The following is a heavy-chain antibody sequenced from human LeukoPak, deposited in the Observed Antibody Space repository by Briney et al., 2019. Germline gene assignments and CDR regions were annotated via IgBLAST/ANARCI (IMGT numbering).Heavy chain of an antibody. CDR2: INPNSGGT. CDR1: GYTFTGYY. J-gene: IGHJ6*03. Sequence: ASVKVSCKASGYTFTGYYMHWVRQAPGQGLEWMGWINPNSGGTNYAQKFQGRVTMTRDTSISTAYMELSGLRSDDTAVYYCARDYQRYCSGGSCYKYMDVWGKGTTVTVSS. D-gene: IGHD2-15*01. CDR3: ARDYQRYCSGGSCYKYMDV. V-gene: IGHV1-2*02.